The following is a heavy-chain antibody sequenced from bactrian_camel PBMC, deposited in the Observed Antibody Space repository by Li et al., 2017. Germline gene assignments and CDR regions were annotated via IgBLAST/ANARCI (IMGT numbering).Heavy chain of an antibody. CDR1: GFTFSTAY. V-gene: IGHV3S40*01. CDR3: ATDYMFRGRGNY. J-gene: IGHJ4*01. CDR2: INDGGGRS. Sequence: VQLVESGGDLVQPGGSLRLSCAASGFTFSTAYMSWVRQAPGKGLEWVSSINDGGGRSYYLDSVKGRFTISRDNAKNTLYLQMHSLKTEDTAVYYCATDYMFRGRGNYWGQGTQVTVS.